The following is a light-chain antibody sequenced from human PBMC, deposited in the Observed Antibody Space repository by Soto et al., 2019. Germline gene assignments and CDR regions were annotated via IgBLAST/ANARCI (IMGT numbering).Light chain of an antibody. J-gene: IGLJ1*01. V-gene: IGLV2-14*01. CDR3: SSYTSSSTL. CDR2: DVS. Sequence: QSALAQPASVSGSPGQSISIYCTGTSSDVGGYNYVSWYQQHPGKAPKLMIYDVSNRPSGVSNRFSGSKSGNTASLTISGLQAEDEADYYCSSYTSSSTLLGTGTKVTVL. CDR1: SSDVGGYNY.